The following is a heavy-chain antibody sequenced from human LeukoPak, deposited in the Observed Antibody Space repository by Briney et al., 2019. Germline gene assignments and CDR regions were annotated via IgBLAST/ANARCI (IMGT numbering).Heavy chain of an antibody. J-gene: IGHJ4*02. V-gene: IGHV4-31*03. D-gene: IGHD3-22*01. CDR2: IYYSGST. CDR3: ARGSRGYSFDY. CDR1: GGSISSGGYY. Sequence: SETLSLTCTVSGGSISSGGYYWSWIRQHPGKGLEWIGYIYYSGSTYYNPSLKSRVTISVDTSKNQFSLKLSSVTAADTAVYYCARGSRGYSFDYWGQGTLVTVSS.